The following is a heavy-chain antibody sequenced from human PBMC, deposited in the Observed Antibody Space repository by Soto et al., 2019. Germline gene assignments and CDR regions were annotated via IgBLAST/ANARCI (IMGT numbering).Heavy chain of an antibody. CDR2: ISWNSGSI. CDR3: AKINDYSNYGGIDY. CDR1: GFTFDDYA. J-gene: IGHJ4*02. V-gene: IGHV3-9*01. Sequence: DVQLVESGGGLVQPGRSLRLSCAASGFTFDDYAMHWVRQAPGKGLEWVSGISWNSGSIGYADSVKGRFTISRDNAKNSLYLQMNSLRAEDTALYYCAKINDYSNYGGIDYWGQGTLVTVSS. D-gene: IGHD4-4*01.